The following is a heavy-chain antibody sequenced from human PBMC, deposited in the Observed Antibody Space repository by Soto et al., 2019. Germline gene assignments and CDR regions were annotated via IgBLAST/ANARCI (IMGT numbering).Heavy chain of an antibody. D-gene: IGHD1-20*01. J-gene: IGHJ4*02. CDR2: ISHDGSST. CDR1: GFAFSSYW. V-gene: IGHV3-74*03. Sequence: EVQLVEPGGGLVQPGGSLRLSCAASGFAFSSYWTHWVRQAPGKELVWVSRISHDGSSTTYAASVKGRFTISRDNAKNTLYLQMNSLRAEDTAVYYCVRDGGYNWNLFDYWGQGTLVTVSS. CDR3: VRDGGYNWNLFDY.